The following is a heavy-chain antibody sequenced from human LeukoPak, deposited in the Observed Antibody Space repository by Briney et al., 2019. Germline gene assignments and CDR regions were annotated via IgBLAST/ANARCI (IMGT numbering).Heavy chain of an antibody. J-gene: IGHJ4*02. CDR3: AKDEGGDYVGLDY. V-gene: IGHV3-21*01. Sequence: GGSLRLSCAASGFTFSSYSMNWVRQAPGKGLEWVSSISSSSSYIYHADSVKGRFTISRDNSKNTLYLQMNSLRPEDTAVYYCAKDEGGDYVGLDYWGQGTLVTVSS. CDR1: GFTFSSYS. D-gene: IGHD4-17*01. CDR2: ISSSSSYI.